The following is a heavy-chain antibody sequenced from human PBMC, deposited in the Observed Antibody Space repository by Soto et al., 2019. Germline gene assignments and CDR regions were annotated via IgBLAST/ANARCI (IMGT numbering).Heavy chain of an antibody. J-gene: IGHJ4*02. CDR3: ARDRKYSKYCANDCGHYFDY. CDR2: ISAYNGDT. CDR1: GYSFTSYG. D-gene: IGHD2-8*01. Sequence: QVNLVQFGGEVKKPGASVKVACEASGYSFTSYGISWVRQAPGQGLEWMGWISAYNGDTEYAQKFQGRVTVTTDTATTTAYMELTSLRSDDTAVYFCARDRKYSKYCANDCGHYFDYWGQATLVTVSS. V-gene: IGHV1-18*04.